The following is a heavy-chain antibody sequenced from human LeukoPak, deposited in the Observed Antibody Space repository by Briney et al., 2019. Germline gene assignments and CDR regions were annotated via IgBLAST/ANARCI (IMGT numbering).Heavy chain of an antibody. CDR3: ARHGYSSGWGNEYFQH. CDR1: GGPISSYY. CDR2: IYYSGST. Sequence: PSETLSLTCTVSGGPISSYYWSWIRQPPGKGLEWIGYIYYSGSTNYNPSLKSRVTISVDTSKNQFSLKLSSVTAADTAVYYCARHGYSSGWGNEYFQHWGQGTLVTVSS. D-gene: IGHD6-19*01. V-gene: IGHV4-59*08. J-gene: IGHJ1*01.